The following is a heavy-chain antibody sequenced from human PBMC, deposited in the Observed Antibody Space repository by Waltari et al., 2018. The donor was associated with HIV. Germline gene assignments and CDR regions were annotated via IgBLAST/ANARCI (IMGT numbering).Heavy chain of an antibody. CDR1: GYTCTSCD. CDR2: MNPNSGNT. V-gene: IGHV1-8*01. D-gene: IGHD3-22*01. J-gene: IGHJ5*02. Sequence: QVKLVQSGPEVEKPRASVKDSCKASGYTCTSCDTTAVRQATGSAREWMGWMNPNSGNTGYAQKFQGIVTMTRNTSISTAYMELSSLRSEDTAVYYCARGRPMIVVVITTPGWFDPWGQGTLVTVSS. CDR3: ARGRPMIVVVITTPGWFDP.